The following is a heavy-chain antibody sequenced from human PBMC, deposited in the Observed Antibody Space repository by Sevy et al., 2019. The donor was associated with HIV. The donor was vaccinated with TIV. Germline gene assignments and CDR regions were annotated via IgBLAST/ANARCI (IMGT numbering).Heavy chain of an antibody. Sequence: VGSLRLSCTTSGFTFRIYAMSWVRQAPGKGLEWVSAISGSGSSTYYADSVKGRFTISRDNSKNTLYLQMNSLRAEDTAVFYCAKEGGSHYDTSGSFDDWGQGTRVTVSS. D-gene: IGHD3-22*01. J-gene: IGHJ4*02. CDR2: ISGSGSST. V-gene: IGHV3-23*01. CDR3: AKEGGSHYDTSGSFDD. CDR1: GFTFRIYA.